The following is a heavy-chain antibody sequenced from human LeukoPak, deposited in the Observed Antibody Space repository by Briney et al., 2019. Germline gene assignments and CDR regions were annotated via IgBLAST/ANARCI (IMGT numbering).Heavy chain of an antibody. J-gene: IGHJ6*03. CDR2: ISDRGDNT. V-gene: IGHV3-23*01. CDR3: AKDLRYFDWFLPPYMDV. Sequence: GGSLRLSCAASGFTFSAYGMTWVRQAPGKGLEWVSHISDRGDNTYYADPVQGRFTISRDNSNNTVYLQMDSLSADDTAVYYCAKDLRYFDWFLPPYMDVWGKGTTVTISS. CDR1: GFTFSAYG. D-gene: IGHD3-9*01.